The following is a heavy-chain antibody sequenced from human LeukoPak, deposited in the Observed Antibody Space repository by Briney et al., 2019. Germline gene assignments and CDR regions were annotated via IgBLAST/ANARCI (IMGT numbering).Heavy chain of an antibody. CDR1: GFTFSSYA. CDR2: ISGSGGST. V-gene: IGHV3-23*01. CDR3: AKDAHEQLRYFDWLSNEYYYGMDV. D-gene: IGHD3-9*01. Sequence: GGSLRLSCAASGFTFSSYAMSWLRQAPGKGLEWVSAISGSGGSTYYADSVKGRFTISRDNSKNTLYLQMNSLRAEDTAVYYCAKDAHEQLRYFDWLSNEYYYGMDVWGQGTTVTVSS. J-gene: IGHJ6*02.